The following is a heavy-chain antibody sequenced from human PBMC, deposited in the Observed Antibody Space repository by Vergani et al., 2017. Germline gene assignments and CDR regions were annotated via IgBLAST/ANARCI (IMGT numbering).Heavy chain of an antibody. V-gene: IGHV4-39*01. J-gene: IGHJ5*02. CDR3: ARTQYDFWSGRALNWFDP. Sequence: QLQLQESGPGLVKPSETLSLTCTVSGGSISSSSYYWGWIRQPPGNGLEWIGSIYYSGITYYNPSLKSRVTISVDTSKNQFSLKLSSVTAADTAVYYCARTQYDFWSGRALNWFDPWGQGTLVTVSS. CDR1: GGSISSSSYY. D-gene: IGHD3-3*01. CDR2: IYYSGIT.